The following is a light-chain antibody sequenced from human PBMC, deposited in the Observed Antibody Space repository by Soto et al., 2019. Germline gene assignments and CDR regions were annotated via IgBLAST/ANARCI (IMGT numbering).Light chain of an antibody. CDR3: QQFSSSPLT. Sequence: EVVLTQSPGTLSLSPGERATLSCRASQTVRNNYLAWYQQKPGQAPRLLIYDASSMASGIPDRCSGGGCGTDFALTIRRLEPEGVAVYYCQQFSSSPLTFGGGTKVEIK. J-gene: IGKJ4*01. V-gene: IGKV3-20*01. CDR2: DAS. CDR1: QTVRNNY.